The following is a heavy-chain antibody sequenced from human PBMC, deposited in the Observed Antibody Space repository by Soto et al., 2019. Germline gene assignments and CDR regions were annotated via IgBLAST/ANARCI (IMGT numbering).Heavy chain of an antibody. Sequence: GGSLRLSCAASGFTFSNAWMNWVRQAPGKGLEWVGRIKSKTDGGTTDYAAPVKGRFTISRDDSTNTLYLQMNSLKAEDTAVYYCTTEGELKVGYYYYNMGVWGQGTTVTVSS. D-gene: IGHD1-7*01. CDR2: IKSKTDGGTT. CDR3: TTEGELKVGYYYYNMGV. V-gene: IGHV3-15*07. J-gene: IGHJ6*02. CDR1: GFTFSNAW.